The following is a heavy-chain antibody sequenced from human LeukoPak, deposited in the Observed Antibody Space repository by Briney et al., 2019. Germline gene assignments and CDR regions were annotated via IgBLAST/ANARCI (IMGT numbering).Heavy chain of an antibody. J-gene: IGHJ3*02. CDR1: GFTFSSYG. CDR3: AGGYEVRSAFDI. V-gene: IGHV3-30*02. Sequence: GGSLRLSCAASGFTFSSYGMHWVRQAPGKGLEWVAFIRYDGSNKYYADSVKGRFTISRDNSKNTLYLQMNSLRAEDTAVYYCAGGYEVRSAFDIWGQGTMVTVSS. CDR2: IRYDGSNK. D-gene: IGHD3-16*01.